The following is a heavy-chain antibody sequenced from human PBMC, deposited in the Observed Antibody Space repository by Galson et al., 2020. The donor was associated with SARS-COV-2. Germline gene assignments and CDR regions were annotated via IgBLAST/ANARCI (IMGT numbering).Heavy chain of an antibody. Sequence: RLSCAASGFTFTNYAMHWVRQAPGKGLEWLTVISHDGKIQVYADSVKGRFTISRDNSGNMVFLQIVSQRPDDTALYYCTRDVSGGASDIWGQGTMVTVSS. D-gene: IGHD1-26*01. CDR3: TRDVSGGASDI. J-gene: IGHJ3*02. V-gene: IGHV3-30*04. CDR1: GFTFTNYA. CDR2: ISHDGKIQ.